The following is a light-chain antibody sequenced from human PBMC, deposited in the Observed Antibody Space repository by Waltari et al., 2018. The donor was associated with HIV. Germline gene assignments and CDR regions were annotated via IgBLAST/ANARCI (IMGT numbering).Light chain of an antibody. CDR3: QQTYTIPPT. V-gene: IGKV4-1*01. CDR2: WAS. Sequence: DIGMSQFPESLAVSLGEGAAIRCTSRQNVFYSSNNKNYLSWYQQKPGQPPKLIIYWASSRQSGVPDRFSGSGSGTDFTLTISSLQAEDVAVYFCQQTYTIPPTFGGGTKVEIK. J-gene: IGKJ4*01. CDR1: QNVFYSSNNKNY.